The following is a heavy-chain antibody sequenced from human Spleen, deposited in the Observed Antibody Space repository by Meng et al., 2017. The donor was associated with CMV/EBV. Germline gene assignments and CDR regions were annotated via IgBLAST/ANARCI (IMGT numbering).Heavy chain of an antibody. Sequence: FISYGSSWVRQAPGRGLEWMGIINPVDDTATKYEQKFQGRITVTRDTSTSTVYIELRRLRSEDTAIYYCARDKGGYTSFYGMDVWGQGTTVTVSS. CDR1: FISYG. J-gene: IGHJ6*02. V-gene: IGHV1-46*01. D-gene: IGHD6-13*01. CDR2: INPVDDTA. CDR3: ARDKGGYTSFYGMDV.